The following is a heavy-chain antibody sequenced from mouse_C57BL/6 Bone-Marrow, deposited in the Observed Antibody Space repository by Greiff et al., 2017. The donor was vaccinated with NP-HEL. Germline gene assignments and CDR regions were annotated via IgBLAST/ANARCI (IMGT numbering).Heavy chain of an antibody. CDR2: INYDGSST. V-gene: IGHV5-16*01. Sequence: EVQVVESEGGLVQPGSSMKLSCTASGFTFSDYYMAWVRQVPEKGLEWVANINYDGSSTYYLDSLKSRFIISRDNAKNILYLQMSSLKSEDTATYYCAREGSITTRYFDVWGTGTTVTVSS. CDR1: GFTFSDYY. D-gene: IGHD1-1*01. CDR3: AREGSITTRYFDV. J-gene: IGHJ1*03.